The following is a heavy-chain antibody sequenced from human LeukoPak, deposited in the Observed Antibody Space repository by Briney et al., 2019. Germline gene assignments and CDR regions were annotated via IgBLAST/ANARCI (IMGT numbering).Heavy chain of an antibody. CDR3: ARGRIFGVVISLFFDY. D-gene: IGHD3-3*01. Sequence: TSETLSLTCAVYGGSFSGYYRSWIRQPPGKGLEWIGEINHSGSTNYNPSLKSRVTISVDTSKNQFSLKLSSVTAADTAVYYCARGRIFGVVISLFFDYCGQGTLVTVSS. CDR2: INHSGST. CDR1: GGSFSGYY. J-gene: IGHJ4*02. V-gene: IGHV4-34*01.